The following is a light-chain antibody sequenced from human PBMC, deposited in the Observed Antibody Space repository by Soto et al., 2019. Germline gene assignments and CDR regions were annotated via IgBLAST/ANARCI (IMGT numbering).Light chain of an antibody. J-gene: IGKJ2*01. V-gene: IGKV3-20*01. CDR2: GAS. CDR3: QQYGSAPFT. Sequence: ENVLTQSPGTLSLSPGERGTLSCRASQSVSSSCLAWYQQKPGQAPRLLIYGASSRAIGIPDRFSGSGSGTDFTLTISRLEPEDSAVYYCQQYGSAPFTFGQGTKLEIK. CDR1: QSVSSSC.